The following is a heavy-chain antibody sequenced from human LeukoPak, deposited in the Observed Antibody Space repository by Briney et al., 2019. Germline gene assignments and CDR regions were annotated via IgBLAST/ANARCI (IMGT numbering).Heavy chain of an antibody. J-gene: IGHJ3*01. Sequence: QSGGSLRLSCAASGFTFSSFAMSWVRQAPGKGLKWVSTISGSGTSTYYADSVKGRFTISRDNSKNTVDLQMSSLRVEDTATYYCVKDWMMAAPGTLATWGQGTMVSVS. CDR2: ISGSGTST. CDR1: GFTFSSFA. CDR3: VKDWMMAAPGTLAT. V-gene: IGHV3-23*01. D-gene: IGHD5-24*01.